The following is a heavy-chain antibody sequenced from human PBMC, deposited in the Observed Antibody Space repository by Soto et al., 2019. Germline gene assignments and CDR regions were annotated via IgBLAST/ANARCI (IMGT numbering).Heavy chain of an antibody. CDR1: GYTFTAYW. D-gene: IGHD6-19*01. V-gene: IGHV5-51*01. Sequence: GESLKISCKGSGYTFTAYWIGWVRQVSGRGLEWIGIVNPADSDTRYSPSFQGQVTISADTSISTAYLQWTSLKASDTAMYYCARSRRGAYSSGWYSPSGYYNYGIDVWGQGTKVTVSS. J-gene: IGHJ6*02. CDR2: VNPADSDT. CDR3: ARSRRGAYSSGWYSPSGYYNYGIDV.